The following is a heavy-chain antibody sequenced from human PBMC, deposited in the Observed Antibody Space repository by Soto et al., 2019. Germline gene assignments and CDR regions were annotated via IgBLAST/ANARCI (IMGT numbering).Heavy chain of an antibody. D-gene: IGHD2-15*01. CDR3: ARRGGGVAFDI. CDR2: IYYSGST. J-gene: IGHJ3*02. Sequence: QLQLQESGPGLVKPSETLSLTCTVSGGSISSSSYYWGWIRQPPGKGLEWIGSIYYSGSTYYNPSLQSRVTISVDTSKNQFSLKLTSVTAADTAVYYCARRGGGVAFDIWGQGTMVTVSS. V-gene: IGHV4-39*01. CDR1: GGSISSSSYY.